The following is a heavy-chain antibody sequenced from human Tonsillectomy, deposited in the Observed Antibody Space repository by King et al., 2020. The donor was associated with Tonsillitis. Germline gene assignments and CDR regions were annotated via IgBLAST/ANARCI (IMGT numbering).Heavy chain of an antibody. V-gene: IGHV4-34*01. CDR2: INHSGST. CDR3: ARGNVAGTTRTYYYHGLDV. D-gene: IGHD6-19*01. J-gene: IGHJ6*02. Sequence: VQLPQWGAGLLKPSETLSLTCGVYGGSFSGYYWSWIRQPPGKGLEWIGEINHSGSTNYNPSLKSRVTISVETSENQFSLKLSSVTAADTAVYYCARGNVAGTTRTYYYHGLDVWGQGTTVTVSS. CDR1: GGSFSGYY.